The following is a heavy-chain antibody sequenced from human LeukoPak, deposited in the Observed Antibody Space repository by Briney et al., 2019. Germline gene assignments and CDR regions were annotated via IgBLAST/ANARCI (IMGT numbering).Heavy chain of an antibody. CDR3: ARDDWIAVAGTVDY. D-gene: IGHD6-19*01. CDR1: GFTFSSYS. CDR2: ISRSSSYI. J-gene: IGHJ4*02. V-gene: IGHV3-21*01. Sequence: GGSLRLSCAASGFTFSSYSMNRVRQARAKGLEWVSSISRSSSYIYYADSGKGRFNISRDNAKNSLYLQMNSLRDEDTAVYYCARDDWIAVAGTVDYWGQGSMVTVSS.